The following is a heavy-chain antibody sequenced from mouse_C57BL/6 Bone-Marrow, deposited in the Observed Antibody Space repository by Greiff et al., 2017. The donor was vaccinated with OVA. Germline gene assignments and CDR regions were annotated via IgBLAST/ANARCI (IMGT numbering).Heavy chain of an antibody. CDR2: IYPGSGNT. CDR3: ARFYYGSSPLDGFDY. Sequence: KQSGAELVRPGASVKLSCKASGYTFTDYYINWVKQRPGQGLEWIARIYPGSGNTYYNEKFKGKATLTAEKSSSTAYMQLSSLTSEDSAVYFCARFYYGSSPLDGFDYWGQGTTLTVSS. V-gene: IGHV1-76*01. J-gene: IGHJ2*01. CDR1: GYTFTDYY. D-gene: IGHD1-1*01.